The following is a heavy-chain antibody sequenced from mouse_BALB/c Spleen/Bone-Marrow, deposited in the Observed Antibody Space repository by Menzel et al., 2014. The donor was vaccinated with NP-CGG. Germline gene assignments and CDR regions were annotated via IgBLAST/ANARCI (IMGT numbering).Heavy chain of an antibody. CDR3: VKGVYGNPFAY. CDR1: GYSFTGYY. D-gene: IGHD2-1*01. J-gene: IGHJ3*01. Sequence: LVKTGATVKISCKASGYSFTGYYMHWVKQSHGKSLEWIGYISCYNGATSYNQKSKGKATFTVDTSSSTAYMQFNSLTSEDSAVYYCVKGVYGNPFAYWGQGTPVTVSA. V-gene: IGHV1S34*01. CDR2: ISCYNGAT.